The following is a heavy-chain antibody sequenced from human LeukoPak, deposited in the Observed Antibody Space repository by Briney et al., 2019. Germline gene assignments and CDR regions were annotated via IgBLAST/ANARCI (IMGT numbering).Heavy chain of an antibody. J-gene: IGHJ5*02. V-gene: IGHV3-23*01. D-gene: IGHD6-19*01. CDR1: GFTFSSYA. CDR3: AKQAVAGPGWFDP. CDR2: ISGSGGST. Sequence: GGSLRLSCAASGFTFSSYAMSWVRQAPGKGLEWVSAISGSGGSTYYADSVKGRFTLSQDHSNNTLYLQMPSLRAEDTAVYYCAKQAVAGPGWFDPWGQGTLVTVSS.